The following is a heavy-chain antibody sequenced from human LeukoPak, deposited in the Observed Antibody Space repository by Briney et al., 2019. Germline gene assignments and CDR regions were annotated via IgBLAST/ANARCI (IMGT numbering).Heavy chain of an antibody. CDR2: PYSGGRT. V-gene: IGHV3-53*01. D-gene: IGHD4-23*01. CDR1: GFTFSDYY. CDR3: ARDFYGSNSRIFGAFDI. Sequence: GGSLRLSCAASGFTFSDYYMSWIRQAPGKGLEWVSVPYSGGRTYYADSVKGRYTISRDNSKNTLFLQMNSLRAEDTAVYYCARDFYGSNSRIFGAFDIWGQGTVVTVSS. J-gene: IGHJ3*02.